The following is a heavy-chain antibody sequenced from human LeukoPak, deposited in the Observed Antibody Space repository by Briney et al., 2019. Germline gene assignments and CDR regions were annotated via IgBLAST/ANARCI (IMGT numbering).Heavy chain of an antibody. CDR1: GFTFSSYG. J-gene: IGHJ6*03. CDR3: AKVAYDILTGYYVEDYYYYYMDV. Sequence: GGSLRLSCAASGFTFSSYGMSWVRQAPGKGLEWVSAISGSGGSTYYADSVKGRFTISRDNSKNTLYLQMNSLRAEDTAVYYCAKVAYDILTGYYVEDYYYYYMDVWGKGTTVTISS. V-gene: IGHV3-23*01. CDR2: ISGSGGST. D-gene: IGHD3-9*01.